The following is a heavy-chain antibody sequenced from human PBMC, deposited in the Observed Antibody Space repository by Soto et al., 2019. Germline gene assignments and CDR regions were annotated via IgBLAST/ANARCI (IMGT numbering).Heavy chain of an antibody. Sequence: SESLSLTCTVSGGSIIGYYWSWMRQPPGKGLEWIGYIFYAGNTLYTPSLKSRVTISVDTSKNQFSLKLSSVTAADTAVYYCARDYEDIAAAGTGYWGQGTLVTVSS. J-gene: IGHJ4*02. D-gene: IGHD6-13*01. CDR2: IFYAGNT. CDR1: GGSIIGYY. V-gene: IGHV4-59*01. CDR3: ARDYEDIAAAGTGY.